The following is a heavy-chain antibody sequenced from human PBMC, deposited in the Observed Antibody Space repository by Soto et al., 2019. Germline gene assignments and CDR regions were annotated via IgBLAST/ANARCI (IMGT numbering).Heavy chain of an antibody. CDR1: GFTFSNYA. J-gene: IGHJ5*02. Sequence: GGSLRLSCAASGFTFSNYAMTWVRQVPGKGLEYVSSITGSGGNTYYADSVKGRFTISRDNSKNTLYVQMNSLRAEDTAIYSCAKCGSSNSCNPTGLDRWGQRTLVAVSS. CDR2: ITGSGGNT. V-gene: IGHV3-23*01. D-gene: IGHD2-15*01. CDR3: AKCGSSNSCNPTGLDR.